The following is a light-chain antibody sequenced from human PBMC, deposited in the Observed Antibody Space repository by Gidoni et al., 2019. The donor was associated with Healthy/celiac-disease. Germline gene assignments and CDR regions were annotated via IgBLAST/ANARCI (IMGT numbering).Light chain of an antibody. V-gene: IGLV2-11*01. CDR2: DVS. Sequence: QSALTQPRSVSGSPGQSVTISCTGTSSDVGGYNYVSWYQQHPGKAPKLMIYDVSKRPSGVPDRFSGSKSGNTASLTISGLQAEDEADYYRCSYAGSYWVFGTGTKVTVL. J-gene: IGLJ1*01. CDR1: SSDVGGYNY. CDR3: CSYAGSYWV.